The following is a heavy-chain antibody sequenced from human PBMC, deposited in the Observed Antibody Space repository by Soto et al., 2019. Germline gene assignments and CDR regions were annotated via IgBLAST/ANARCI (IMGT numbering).Heavy chain of an antibody. CDR3: ARFIPGTGSDY. J-gene: IGHJ4*02. Sequence: QVQLQESGPGLVKPSQTLSLTCTVSGGSISSGGYYWSWIRQHPGKGLEWIGYIYYSGSTYYNPSPKSPITISVDTSKNQFSLKLSSVTAADTAVYYCARFIPGTGSDYWGQGTLVTVSS. V-gene: IGHV4-31*01. D-gene: IGHD1-20*01. CDR1: GGSISSGGYY. CDR2: IYYSGST.